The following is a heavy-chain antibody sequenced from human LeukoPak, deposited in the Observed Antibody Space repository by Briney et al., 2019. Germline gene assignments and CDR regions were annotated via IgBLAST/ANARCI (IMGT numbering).Heavy chain of an antibody. CDR3: ARSRFLEWLTSRVQDLADYYYYYGMDV. CDR1: GFTFSSYAM. J-gene: IGHJ6*02. Sequence: PGGSLRLSCAASGFTFSSYAMSWVRQPPGKGLEWIGEIYHSGSTNYNPSLKSRVTISVDKSKNQFSLKLSSVTAADTAVYYCARSRFLEWLTSRVQDLADYYYYYGMDVWGQGTTATVSS. D-gene: IGHD3-3*01. V-gene: IGHV4-4*02. CDR2: IYHSGST.